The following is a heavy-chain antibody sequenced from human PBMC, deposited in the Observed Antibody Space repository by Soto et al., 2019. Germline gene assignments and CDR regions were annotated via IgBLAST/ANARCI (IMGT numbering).Heavy chain of an antibody. CDR3: ARDRMAGYYYYYGMDV. D-gene: IGHD6-19*01. J-gene: IGHJ6*02. CDR1: WYTLTSFA. V-gene: IGHV1-3*01. Sequence: GGPVEGSCKASWYTLTSFAMPLVRQGPGQRVEWMGWINAGNGNTKYSQEFPGRVTITRDPSASTAYMELSSLSSEDTAVYYCARDRMAGYYYYYGMDVWGQGTTVTVYS. CDR2: INAGNGNT.